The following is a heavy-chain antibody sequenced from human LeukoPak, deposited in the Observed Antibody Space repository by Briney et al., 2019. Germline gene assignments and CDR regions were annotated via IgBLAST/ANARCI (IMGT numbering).Heavy chain of an antibody. CDR1: GFTFSNAW. J-gene: IGHJ5*02. Sequence: GGSLRLSCAASGFTFSNAWRSWLRQAPGKGLEWVGRLKSKTDGGTTDYAAPVKGRFSISRDDSKNTLYLQMNSLKTEDTAVYYCTTDPVLRFLEWLKGGNWFDPWGQGTLVTVSS. D-gene: IGHD3-3*01. V-gene: IGHV3-15*01. CDR2: LKSKTDGGTT. CDR3: TTDPVLRFLEWLKGGNWFDP.